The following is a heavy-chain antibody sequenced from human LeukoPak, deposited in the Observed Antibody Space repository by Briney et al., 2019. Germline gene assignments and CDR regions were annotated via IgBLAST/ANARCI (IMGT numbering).Heavy chain of an antibody. J-gene: IGHJ4*02. CDR3: AKPLVAVAGGEYDY. CDR1: GFTFSIYA. D-gene: IGHD6-19*01. V-gene: IGHV3-23*01. CDR2: ISGRDDST. Sequence: GGSLRLSCEASGFTFSIYAMSWVRQAPGKGLEWVSTISGRDDSTYYTDSVKGRFTVSRDNSKNTLYLHMNSLRGEDTAVYFCAKPLVAVAGGEYDYWGQGTLVIVSS.